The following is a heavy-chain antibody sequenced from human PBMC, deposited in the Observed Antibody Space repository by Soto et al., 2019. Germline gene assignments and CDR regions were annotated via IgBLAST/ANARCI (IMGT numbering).Heavy chain of an antibody. D-gene: IGHD6-19*01. V-gene: IGHV3-23*01. CDR1: GFTFSSYA. J-gene: IGHJ4*02. Sequence: EMQLLESGGGLVQPGGSLRLSCAASGFTFSSYAISWVRQAPGKGLEWVSAISGSGGSTYYADSVKGRFTISRDNSKNTLYLQMNSLRAEDTAVYYCAKAVTPIAVAFDYWGQGTLVTVSS. CDR3: AKAVTPIAVAFDY. CDR2: ISGSGGST.